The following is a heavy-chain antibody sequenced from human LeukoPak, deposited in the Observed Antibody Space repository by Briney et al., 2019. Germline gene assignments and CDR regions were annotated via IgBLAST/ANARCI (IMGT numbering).Heavy chain of an antibody. CDR2: INHSGST. CDR1: GGSFSGYY. D-gene: IGHD2-15*01. CDR3: ARGYGGYCSGGSCPHFDY. Sequence: SETLSLTCAVYGGSFSGYYWSWIRQPPGKGLEWIGEINHSGSTNYNPSLKSRVTISVDTSKNQFSLKLSSVTAADTAVYYCARGYGGYCSGGSCPHFDYWGQGTLVTVSS. V-gene: IGHV4-34*01. J-gene: IGHJ4*02.